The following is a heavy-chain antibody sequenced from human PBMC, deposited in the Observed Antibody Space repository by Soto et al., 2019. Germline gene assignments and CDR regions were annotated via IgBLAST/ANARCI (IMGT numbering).Heavy chain of an antibody. CDR3: ASGASRWYPYFFDS. D-gene: IGHD6-13*01. Sequence: SVKVSCKASEGTVHSYAISWVRQAPGQGLEWMGGIIPYYNTLNYAQKFQDRVTITADDSTNTVYMELSSLRSDDTAVYFCASGASRWYPYFFDSWAQGTLVTVSS. CDR1: EGTVHSYA. V-gene: IGHV1-69*13. CDR2: IIPYYNTL. J-gene: IGHJ4*02.